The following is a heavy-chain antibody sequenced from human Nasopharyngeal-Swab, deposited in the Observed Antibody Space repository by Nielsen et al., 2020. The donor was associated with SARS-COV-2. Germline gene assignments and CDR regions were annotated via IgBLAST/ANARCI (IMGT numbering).Heavy chain of an antibody. D-gene: IGHD1-26*01. CDR2: MNPHIGNT. CDR1: GYTFTSHD. Sequence: ASVKVSCKASGYTFTSHDINWVRQATGQGLEWMGWMNPHIGNTGYAQKFQGRVTMTRNTSISTAYMELNRLRSEDTAVYYCARGVGGYFDLWGRGTLVTVSS. V-gene: IGHV1-8*01. J-gene: IGHJ2*01. CDR3: ARGVGGYFDL.